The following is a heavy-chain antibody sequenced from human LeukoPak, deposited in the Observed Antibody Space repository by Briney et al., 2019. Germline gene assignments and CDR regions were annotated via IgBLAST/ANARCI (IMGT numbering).Heavy chain of an antibody. CDR2: ISYDGSAK. CDR3: ARGSIAVAVGKYYFDY. D-gene: IGHD6-19*01. CDR1: GFTYSSFA. J-gene: IGHJ4*02. Sequence: GGSLRLSCAASGFTYSSFAMHWVRQAPGKGLEWVAIISYDGSAKYYADSVKGRFTISRDNSKNTLYLQMNSLRAEDTAVYYCARGSIAVAVGKYYFDYWGQGALVTVSS. V-gene: IGHV3-30*04.